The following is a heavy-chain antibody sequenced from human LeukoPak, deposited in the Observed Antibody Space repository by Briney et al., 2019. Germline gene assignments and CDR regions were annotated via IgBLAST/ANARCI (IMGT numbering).Heavy chain of an antibody. J-gene: IGHJ4*02. V-gene: IGHV4-31*03. CDR2: IYYSGST. CDR1: GGSISSGGYY. D-gene: IGHD6-13*01. Sequence: PSETLSLTCTVSGGSISSGGYYWSWIRQHPGKGLEWIGYIYYSGSTYYNPSLKSRVTISADTSKNQFSLKLSSVTAADTAVYYCARARSAAGHFDYWGQGTLVTVSS. CDR3: ARARSAAGHFDY.